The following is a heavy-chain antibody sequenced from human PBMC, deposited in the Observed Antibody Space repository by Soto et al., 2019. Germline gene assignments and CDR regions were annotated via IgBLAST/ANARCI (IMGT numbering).Heavy chain of an antibody. CDR2: IYHSGST. V-gene: IGHV4-30-2*01. CDR1: VASFGGGVYS. D-gene: IGHD6-6*01. Sequence: QLQLQESGSGLVKPSQTLSLTCAVSVASFGGGVYSGSWFRRPPGKGLEWIGYIYHSGSTYYNPSLKSRVTISVDRSKNQFSLKLSSVTAADTAVYYCARAVSSSWSQWFDPWGQGTLVTVSS. CDR3: ARAVSSSWSQWFDP. J-gene: IGHJ5*02.